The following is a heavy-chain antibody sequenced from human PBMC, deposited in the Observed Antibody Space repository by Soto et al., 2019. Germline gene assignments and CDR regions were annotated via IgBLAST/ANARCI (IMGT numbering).Heavy chain of an antibody. CDR1: GYTFTNYG. V-gene: IGHV1-18*01. CDR2: INVYNGNT. Sequence: ASVKVSCKASGYTFTNYGISWVRQAPGQGPEWMGWINVYNGNTNYAKKNQGRVTMTTDTSTSTAYMELRSLTSDDTAVYYCARILGSNYKWFDPWGQGTLVTVSS. J-gene: IGHJ5*02. CDR3: ARILGSNYKWFDP. D-gene: IGHD2-15*01.